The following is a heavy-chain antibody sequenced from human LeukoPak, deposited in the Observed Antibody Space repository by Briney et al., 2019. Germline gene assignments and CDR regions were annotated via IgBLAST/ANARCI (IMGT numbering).Heavy chain of an antibody. J-gene: IGHJ4*02. V-gene: IGHV4-4*02. CDR1: GFTFSSYSM. D-gene: IGHD3-22*01. CDR3: ASLTYYYDSSGYSWYFDY. CDR2: IYHSGST. Sequence: GSLRLSCAASGFTFSSYSMNWVRQPPGKGLEWIGEIYHSGSTNYNPSLKSRVTISVDKSKNQFSLKLSSVTAADTAVYYCASLTYYYDSSGYSWYFDYWGQGTLVTVSS.